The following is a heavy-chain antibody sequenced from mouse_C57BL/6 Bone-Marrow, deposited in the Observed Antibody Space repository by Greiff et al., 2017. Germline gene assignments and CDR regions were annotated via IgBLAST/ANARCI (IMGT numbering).Heavy chain of an antibody. CDR2: IDPSDSYT. CDR3: AREEIYYDYGFAY. Sequence: QVQLQQPGAELVMPGASVQLSCKASGYTFTSYWMHWVKQRPGQGLEWIGEIDPSDSYTNYNQKFKGKSTLTVDKSSSTAYMQLSSLTSEDSAVYYCAREEIYYDYGFAYWGHGTLVTVSA. V-gene: IGHV1-69*01. CDR1: GYTFTSYW. J-gene: IGHJ3*01. D-gene: IGHD2-4*01.